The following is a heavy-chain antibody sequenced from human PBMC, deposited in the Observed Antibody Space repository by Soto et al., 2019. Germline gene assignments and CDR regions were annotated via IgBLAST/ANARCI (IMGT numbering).Heavy chain of an antibody. D-gene: IGHD2-2*01. CDR3: AREGYCSSTSCYEDV. V-gene: IGHV4-31*03. CDR2: IYYSGST. J-gene: IGHJ6*02. Sequence: SETLSLTCTVSGGSISSGGYYWSWIRQHPGKGLEWIGYIYYSGSTYYNPSLKSRVTISVDTSKNQFSLKLSSVTAADTAVYYCAREGYCSSTSCYEDVWGQGTTVTVSS. CDR1: GGSISSGGYY.